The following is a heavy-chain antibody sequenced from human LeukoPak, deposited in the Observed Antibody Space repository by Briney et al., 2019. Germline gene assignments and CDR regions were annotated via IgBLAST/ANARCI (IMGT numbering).Heavy chain of an antibody. D-gene: IGHD6-19*01. CDR3: AKDSMYSSGPIDY. CDR1: GITFINYA. CDR2: ISYDGSNT. J-gene: IGHJ4*02. Sequence: GGSLRLSCAASGITFINYAMDWVRQAPGKGLEWVAVISYDGSNTYYADSVKGRFTISRDNSKNTLYLQMNSLRAEDTAVYYCAKDSMYSSGPIDYWGQGTLVTVSS. V-gene: IGHV3-30-3*01.